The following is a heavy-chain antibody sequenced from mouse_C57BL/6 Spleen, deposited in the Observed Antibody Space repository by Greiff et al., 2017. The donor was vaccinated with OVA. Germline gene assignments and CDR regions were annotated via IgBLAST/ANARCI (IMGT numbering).Heavy chain of an antibody. CDR3: ARKDYSNYVEYFDV. V-gene: IGHV1-54*01. CDR2: INPGSGGT. CDR1: GYAFTNYL. D-gene: IGHD2-5*01. J-gene: IGHJ1*03. Sequence: QVQLQQSGAELVRPGTSVKVSCKASGYAFTNYLIEWVKQRPGQGLEWIGVINPGSGGTNYNEKFKGKATLTADKSSSTAYMQLSSLTSEDSAVYFCARKDYSNYVEYFDVWGTGTTVTVSS.